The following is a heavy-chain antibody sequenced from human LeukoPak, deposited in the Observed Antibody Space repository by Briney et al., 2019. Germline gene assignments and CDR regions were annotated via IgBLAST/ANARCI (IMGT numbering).Heavy chain of an antibody. Sequence: GGSLRLSCAASGFAFDSNAMNWVRLAPGKGLEWVSTISGDGSVTYFADSVRGRFTISRDNSKDTLYLHMNRMRAKDTAIYFCAKDKRGGSDYVYFDYWGQGTLVTVSS. CDR2: ISGDGSVT. V-gene: IGHV3-23*01. CDR1: GFAFDSNA. D-gene: IGHD1-26*01. J-gene: IGHJ4*02. CDR3: AKDKRGGSDYVYFDY.